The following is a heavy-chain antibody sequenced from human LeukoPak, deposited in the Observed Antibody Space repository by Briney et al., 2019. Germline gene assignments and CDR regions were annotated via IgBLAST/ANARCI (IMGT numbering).Heavy chain of an antibody. V-gene: IGHV1-2*02. CDR2: INPNSGGT. Sequence: ASVKVSCKASGYTFTGYYMHWVRQAPGQGLEWMGWINPNSGGTNYAQKFQGRVAMTRDTSISTAYMELSRLRSDDTAVYYCARGGIVGAIPFDYWGQGTLVTVSS. CDR3: ARGGIVGAIPFDY. J-gene: IGHJ4*02. CDR1: GYTFTGYY. D-gene: IGHD1-26*01.